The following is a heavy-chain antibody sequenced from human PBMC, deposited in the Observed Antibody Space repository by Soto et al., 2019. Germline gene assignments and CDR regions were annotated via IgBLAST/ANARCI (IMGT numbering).Heavy chain of an antibody. V-gene: IGHV4-59*01. D-gene: IGHD3-3*01. J-gene: IGHJ5*02. CDR3: ARGRAGFFWSGRRDNWFDP. Sequence: SKALSGNSIVSGGASSSYYWSWIRQPPGKGLEWIGNIDDSGSTNYNPYYKSRVTISVDTSKNQFSLKVSSVTAADTAVYYCARGRAGFFWSGRRDNWFDPWGQGTLVTVSS. CDR1: GGASSSYY. CDR2: IDDSGST.